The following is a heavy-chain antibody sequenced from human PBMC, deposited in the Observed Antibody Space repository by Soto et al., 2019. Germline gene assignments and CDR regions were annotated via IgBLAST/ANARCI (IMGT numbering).Heavy chain of an antibody. CDR1: GYTLTELS. CDR3: AVVAAVWWVFDI. V-gene: IGHV1-24*01. CDR2: FDPEDGET. D-gene: IGHD2-15*01. J-gene: IGHJ3*02. Sequence: GASVKVSCKVSGYTLTELSMHWVRQAPGKGLEWMGGFDPEDGETIYAQKFQGRVTMTEDTSTDTAYMELSSLRSEDTAMYYCAVVAAVWWVFDIWGQGTMVTVSS.